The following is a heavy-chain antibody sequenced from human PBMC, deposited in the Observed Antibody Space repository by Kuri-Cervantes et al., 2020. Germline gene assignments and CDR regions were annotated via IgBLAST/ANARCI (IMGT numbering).Heavy chain of an antibody. CDR2: ISAYNGNT. V-gene: IGHV1-18*01. Sequence: ASVKVSCKASGYTFTSYGISWVRQAPGQGLEWMGWISAYNGNTNYAQKLQGRVTMTRDTSISTAYMELSRLRSDDTAVFYCARDRYFGAPYSPRQAMANWFDPWGQGTLVTVSS. CDR3: ARDRYFGAPYSPRQAMANWFDP. D-gene: IGHD3-9*01. J-gene: IGHJ5*02. CDR1: GYTFTSYG.